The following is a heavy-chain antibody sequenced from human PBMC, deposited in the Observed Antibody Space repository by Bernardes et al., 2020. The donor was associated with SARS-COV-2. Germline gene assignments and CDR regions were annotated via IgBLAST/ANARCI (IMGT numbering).Heavy chain of an antibody. V-gene: IGHV4-61*02. CDR1: GVSVGSTSSGLYY. J-gene: IGHJ3*01. CDR3: ARVKTRRQWLAQSTYAFDL. D-gene: IGHD6-19*01. CDR2: IYNSVST. Sequence: SETLSLTCSVSGVSVGSTSSGLYYWSWIRQPAGKGLEWIGRIYNSVSTDYNPSLRSRVTISVDTSKNQFSLKMRSVTAADTAVYYCARVKTRRQWLAQSTYAFDLWGQGTMVTVSS.